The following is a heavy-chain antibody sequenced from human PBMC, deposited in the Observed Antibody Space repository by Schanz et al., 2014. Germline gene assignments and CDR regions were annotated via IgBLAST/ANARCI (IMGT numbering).Heavy chain of an antibody. CDR1: GLTFSDYY. CDR3: AREQIMAAAGLVDY. D-gene: IGHD6-13*01. V-gene: IGHV3-11*05. J-gene: IGHJ4*01. Sequence: QVQLVESGGGVVQPGRSLRLSCAASGLTFSDYYMSWIRQAPGKGLEWVSYISGTTTYTNYADSVKGRFTISRDNAKNSLYLQMNSLRAEDTAVYYCAREQIMAAAGLVDYWGHGTLVTVSS. CDR2: ISGTTTYT.